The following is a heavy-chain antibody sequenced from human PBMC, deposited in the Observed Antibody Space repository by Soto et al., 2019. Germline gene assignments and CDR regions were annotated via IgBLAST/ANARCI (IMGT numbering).Heavy chain of an antibody. CDR3: ARDRGADAPIDC. CDR1: RFTFSDYG. V-gene: IGHV3-33*01. J-gene: IGHJ4*02. CDR2: IWHDGRKK. Sequence: QVQLVESGGGVVQPARSLRISCVASRFTFSDYGMHWVRQAPGKGLEWVAVIWHDGRKKDYVDSVKGRFTVSRDNSKNTLYLQMNSLRVEDTATYYCARDRGADAPIDCWGQGTLVTVSS.